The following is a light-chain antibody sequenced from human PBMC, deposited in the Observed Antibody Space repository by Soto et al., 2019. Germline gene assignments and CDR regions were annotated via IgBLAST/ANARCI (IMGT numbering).Light chain of an antibody. CDR3: QQYYATPLT. V-gene: IGKV4-1*01. J-gene: IGKJ4*01. Sequence: DIVLTQSPDSLAVSLGERATINCKPSQSLLYSFDNKNYLAWYQQRPGQPPTLLMYWASTPESGIPARFRGSGFGTDFTLTINGLQAEDVAVYYCQQYYATPLTFGAGTKVEIK. CDR1: QSLLYSFDNKNY. CDR2: WAS.